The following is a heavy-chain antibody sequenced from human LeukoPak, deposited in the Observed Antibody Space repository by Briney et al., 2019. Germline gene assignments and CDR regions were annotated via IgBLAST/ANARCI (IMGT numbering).Heavy chain of an antibody. V-gene: IGHV3-30*02. J-gene: IGHJ5*02. CDR1: EFTFSSYG. D-gene: IGHD1-26*01. CDR3: AKKYSTGLDP. CDR2: IRYDGSTQ. Sequence: GGSLRLSCAASEFTFSSYGMHWVRQAPGKGLEWVTFIRYDGSTQYYINSVKGRFTISRDNAKNTLYLQMNSLRAEDTAIYYCAKKYSTGLDPWGQGTLVTVSS.